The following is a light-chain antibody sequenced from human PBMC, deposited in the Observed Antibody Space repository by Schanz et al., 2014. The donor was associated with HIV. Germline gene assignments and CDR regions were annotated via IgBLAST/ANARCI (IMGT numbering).Light chain of an antibody. CDR2: DNN. J-gene: IGLJ2*01. Sequence: QSVLTQPPSVSAAPGQRVTIPCSGGAFNVGHNFVFWYQQFPGTAPKLLIYDNNKRPSGIPDRFSGSKSGTSATLGITGLQTGDEADYYCGTWDSSRRAVVFGGGTKLTVL. CDR3: GTWDSSRRAVV. CDR1: AFNVGHNF. V-gene: IGLV1-51*01.